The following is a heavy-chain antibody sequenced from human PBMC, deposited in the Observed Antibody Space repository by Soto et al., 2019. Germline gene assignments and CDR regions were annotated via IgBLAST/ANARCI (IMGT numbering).Heavy chain of an antibody. Sequence: TLSLTCTVSGFSITSGGYYLSWIRQHPGKGLEWIGYIYYSGFTYYNPSLKSRVTISVDTSKNQFSLKLSSVTAADTAVYYCATVPPRIVVVFAEFPTWGQGALVTVSS. J-gene: IGHJ4*02. CDR2: IYYSGFT. CDR3: ATVPPRIVVVFAEFPT. D-gene: IGHD2-21*01. CDR1: GFSITSGGYY. V-gene: IGHV4-31*03.